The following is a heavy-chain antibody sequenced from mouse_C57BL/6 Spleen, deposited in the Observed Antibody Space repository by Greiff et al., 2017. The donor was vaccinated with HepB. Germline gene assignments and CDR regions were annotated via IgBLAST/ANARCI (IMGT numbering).Heavy chain of an antibody. CDR2: ISGGGGNT. V-gene: IGHV5-9*01. CDR3: ARRGYSNYVDYAMDY. J-gene: IGHJ4*01. Sequence: EVQLQESGGGLVKPGGSLKLSCAASGFTFSSYTMSWVRQTPEKRLEWVATISGGGGNTYYPDSVKGRFTISRDNAKNTLYLQMSSLRSEDTALYYCARRGYSNYVDYAMDYWGQGTSVTVSS. D-gene: IGHD2-5*01. CDR1: GFTFSSYT.